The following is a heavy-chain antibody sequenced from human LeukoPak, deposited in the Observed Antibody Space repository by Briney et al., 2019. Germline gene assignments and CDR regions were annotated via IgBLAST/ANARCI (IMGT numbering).Heavy chain of an antibody. Sequence: GGSLRLSCGASGFTFRSYAMSWVRQAPGKGLEWVSAISGSGGSTYYADSVRGRFTISRDNSKNTLYLQMISLRAEDTAVYYCARVAFGLYVMDVWGQGNTVTVSS. D-gene: IGHD3/OR15-3a*01. CDR3: ARVAFGLYVMDV. J-gene: IGHJ6*02. V-gene: IGHV3-23*01. CDR1: GFTFRSYA. CDR2: ISGSGGST.